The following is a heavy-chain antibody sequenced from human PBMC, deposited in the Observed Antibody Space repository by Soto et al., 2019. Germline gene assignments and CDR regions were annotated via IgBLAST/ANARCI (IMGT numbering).Heavy chain of an antibody. CDR2: IYDYGST. CDR3: AAKFRYSVSYDY. Sequence: QVQLQESGPGLVKPSETLSLTCTVSSGSISGYYWSWIRQPPGKGLEWIGYIYDYGSTNYNPSLKGRVTISVDTSKKQFSLNLSSVTAADTAVYYCAAKFRYSVSYDYWGQGTLVTVSS. V-gene: IGHV4-59*03. D-gene: IGHD1-26*01. J-gene: IGHJ4*02. CDR1: SGSISGYY.